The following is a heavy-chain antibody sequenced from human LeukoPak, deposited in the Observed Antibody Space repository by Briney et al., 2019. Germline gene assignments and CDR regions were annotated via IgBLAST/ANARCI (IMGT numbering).Heavy chain of an antibody. CDR3: ARPYSKITNIRWFDP. CDR2: INPNSGGT. V-gene: IGHV1-2*02. Sequence: ASVKVSCKASGYTFTGYYMHWVRQAPGQGLEWMGWINPNSGGTNYAQKFQGRVTMTRDTSISTAYMGLSRLRSDDTAVYYCARPYSKITNIRWFDPWGQGTLVTVSS. CDR1: GYTFTGYY. D-gene: IGHD2-21*01. J-gene: IGHJ5*02.